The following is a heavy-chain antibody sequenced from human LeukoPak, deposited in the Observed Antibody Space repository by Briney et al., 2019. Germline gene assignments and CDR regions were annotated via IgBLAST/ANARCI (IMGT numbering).Heavy chain of an antibody. J-gene: IGHJ3*02. V-gene: IGHV3-33*08. Sequence: GGSLRLSCAASGFTFSSYAMSWVRQAPGKGLEWVAVIWYDGSNKYYADSVKGRFTISRDNSKNTLYLQMNSLRAEDTAVYYCARAPNYGLSAFAIWGQGTMVTASS. D-gene: IGHD4/OR15-4a*01. CDR3: ARAPNYGLSAFAI. CDR1: GFTFSSYA. CDR2: IWYDGSNK.